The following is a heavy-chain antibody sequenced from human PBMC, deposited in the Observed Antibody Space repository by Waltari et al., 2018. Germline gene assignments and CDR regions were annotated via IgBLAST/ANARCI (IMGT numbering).Heavy chain of an antibody. CDR2: IYHSGSP. V-gene: IGHV4-4*02. J-gene: IGHJ2*01. D-gene: IGHD3-10*01. CDR1: GGSISSSNW. CDR3: ARDPFGSGSYFMRYFDL. Sequence: QVQLQESGPGLVKPSGTLSLTCAVSGGSISSSNWWSWVRQPPGKGLEWIGEIYHSGSPNFNPFLKGPITLSVNKSKNQFSLKLSSLTPPDTAVYFCARDPFGSGSYFMRYFDLWGRGTLVTVSS.